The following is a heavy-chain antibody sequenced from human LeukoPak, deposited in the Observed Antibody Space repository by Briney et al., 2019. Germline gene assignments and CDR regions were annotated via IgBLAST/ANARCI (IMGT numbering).Heavy chain of an antibody. D-gene: IGHD2-15*01. CDR2: IYTSGST. Sequence: SETLSLICTVSGGSISRYYWSWIRQPAGKGLEWIGRIYTSGSTNYNPSLKSRVTMSVDTSKNQFSLKLSSVTAADTAVYYCARDLIHCSGGSCYSNWFDPWGQGTLVTVSS. CDR1: GGSISRYY. CDR3: ARDLIHCSGGSCYSNWFDP. V-gene: IGHV4-4*07. J-gene: IGHJ5*02.